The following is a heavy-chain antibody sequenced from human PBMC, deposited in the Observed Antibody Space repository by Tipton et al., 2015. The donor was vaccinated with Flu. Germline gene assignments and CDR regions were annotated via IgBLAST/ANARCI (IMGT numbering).Heavy chain of an antibody. CDR2: IIPILGAA. J-gene: IGHJ6*02. D-gene: IGHD2-21*02. V-gene: IGHV1-69*01. Sequence: QLVQSGAEVKEPGSSVKVSCKASGGTFSNYGFSWVRQAPGQGLEWMGGIIPILGAANYAQKFQGRVTIIADESTSTVFMELTSLRSEDTAVYYCAREGDSWDDYYYYGMDVWGQGTTVTVSS. CDR3: AREGDSWDDYYYYGMDV. CDR1: GGTFSNYG.